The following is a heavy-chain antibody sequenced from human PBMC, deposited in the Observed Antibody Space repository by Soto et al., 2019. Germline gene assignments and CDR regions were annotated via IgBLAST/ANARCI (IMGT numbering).Heavy chain of an antibody. CDR2: IYSGGST. J-gene: IGHJ5*02. Sequence: EVQLVESGGGLVQPGGSLRLSCAASGFTVSSNYMSWVRQAPGKGLEWVSVIYSGGSTYYADSVKGRFTISRHNSKNTLYLQMNSLGAEGTAVYYCARGYGDYAEWFDPWGQGTLVTVSS. CDR1: GFTVSSNY. V-gene: IGHV3-53*04. CDR3: ARGYGDYAEWFDP. D-gene: IGHD4-17*01.